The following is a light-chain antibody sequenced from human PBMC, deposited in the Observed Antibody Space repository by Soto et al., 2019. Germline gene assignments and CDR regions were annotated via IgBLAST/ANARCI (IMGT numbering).Light chain of an antibody. Sequence: QSVLPQPASVSGSPGQSITISCTGTITDIGAYNYVSWYQQHPGKAPKLLIYGVSSRPSGVSNRFSGSKSGNAAYLTISGLQADDEAEYYCSSYTSSITPYVFGTGTKV. J-gene: IGLJ1*01. CDR3: SSYTSSITPYV. CDR2: GVS. CDR1: ITDIGAYNY. V-gene: IGLV2-14*01.